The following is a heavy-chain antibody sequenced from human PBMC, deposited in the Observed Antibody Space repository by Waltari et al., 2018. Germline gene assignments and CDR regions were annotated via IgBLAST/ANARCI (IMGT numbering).Heavy chain of an antibody. V-gene: IGHV4-34*01. J-gene: IGHJ4*02. CDR1: GGSFSGYY. CDR3: ARVSTRGVVGLGDY. D-gene: IGHD3-16*02. Sequence: QVQLQQWGAGLLKPSETLSLTCAVYGGSFSGYYWSWIRQPPGKGLEWIGEINHSGITNYNPSLKSRVTMSIDTSKNQFSLKLSSVTAADTAVYYCARVSTRGVVGLGDYWGQGTLVTVSS. CDR2: INHSGIT.